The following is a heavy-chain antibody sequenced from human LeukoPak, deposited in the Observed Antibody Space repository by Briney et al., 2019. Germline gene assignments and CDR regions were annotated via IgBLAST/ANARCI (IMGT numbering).Heavy chain of an antibody. CDR2: ISGSGGST. CDR3: AKVRDSSGYYFSGYFDY. D-gene: IGHD3-22*01. Sequence: GGSLRLSCAASEFTFSSYAMSWVRQAPGKGLEWVSAISGSGGSTYYADSVKGRFTISRDNSKNTLYLQMNSLRAEDTAVYYCAKVRDSSGYYFSGYFDYWGQGTLVTVSS. V-gene: IGHV3-23*01. CDR1: EFTFSSYA. J-gene: IGHJ4*02.